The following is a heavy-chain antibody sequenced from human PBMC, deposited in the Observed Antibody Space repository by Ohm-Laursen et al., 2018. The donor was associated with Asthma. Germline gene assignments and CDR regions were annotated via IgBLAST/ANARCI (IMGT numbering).Heavy chain of an antibody. V-gene: IGHV3-23*01. D-gene: IGHD6-19*01. Sequence: GSLRLSCAASGFTFSSYAMSWVRQAPGKGLEWVSAISGSGGSTYYADSVKGRFTISRDNSKNTLYLQMNSLRAEDTAVYYCAKDLRPRGIAVAGRNDAFDIWGQGTMVTVSS. J-gene: IGHJ3*02. CDR3: AKDLRPRGIAVAGRNDAFDI. CDR2: ISGSGGST. CDR1: GFTFSSYA.